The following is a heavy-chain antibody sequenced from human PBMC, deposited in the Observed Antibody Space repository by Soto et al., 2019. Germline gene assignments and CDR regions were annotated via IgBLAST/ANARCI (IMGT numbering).Heavy chain of an antibody. CDR3: AKDVYCGTTGCLRNIVHY. D-gene: IGHD2-2*01. V-gene: IGHV3-30*18. J-gene: IGHJ4*02. CDR1: GFTFSNYG. CDR2: MSYDGNNK. Sequence: QVQLVESGGGVVQPGRSLRLSCAASGFTFSNYGMHWVRQAPGKGPEWVTIMSYDGNNKFYADSVKGRFTISRDNSKNTLYLQMDSLRAEDTAVYYCAKDVYCGTTGCLRNIVHYWGQETLVTVSS.